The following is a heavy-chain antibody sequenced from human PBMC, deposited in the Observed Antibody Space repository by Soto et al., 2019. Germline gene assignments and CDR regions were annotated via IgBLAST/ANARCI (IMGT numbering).Heavy chain of an antibody. V-gene: IGHV3-23*01. CDR3: ARGRLISLYYFDY. J-gene: IGHJ4*02. CDR2: IYANGDTT. CDR1: GFTFNKYA. D-gene: IGHD2-15*01. Sequence: GSLRLSCASSGFTFNKYAMSWFRQAPGKGLEWVSGIYANGDTTYYADSVKGRFTISRDSSGNTLYLQMNSLRAEDTAVYYCARGRLISLYYFDYWGQGTLVTVSS.